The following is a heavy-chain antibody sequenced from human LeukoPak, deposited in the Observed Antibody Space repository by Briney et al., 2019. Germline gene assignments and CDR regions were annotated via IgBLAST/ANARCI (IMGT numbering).Heavy chain of an antibody. CDR1: GFTFSSYS. D-gene: IGHD6-19*01. Sequence: GGSLRLSCTASGFTFSSYSMNWVRQAPGKGLEWVSSISTSNSYIYYADSVKGRFTISRDNAKNSLYLQMNSLRVEDTAVYYCARGAEGIAVAGTGNAFDIWGQGTMVTVSS. J-gene: IGHJ3*02. CDR3: ARGAEGIAVAGTGNAFDI. CDR2: ISTSNSYI. V-gene: IGHV3-21*01.